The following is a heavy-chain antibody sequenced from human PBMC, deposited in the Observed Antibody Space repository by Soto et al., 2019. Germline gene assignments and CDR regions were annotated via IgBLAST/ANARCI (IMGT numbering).Heavy chain of an antibody. CDR2: IYYSGST. CDR1: GGSVSSGSYY. V-gene: IGHV4-61*01. Sequence: PSETLSLTCTVSGGSVSSGSYYWSWIRQPPGKGLEWIGYIYYSGSTNYNPSLKSRVTISVDTSKNQFSLKLSSVTAADTAVYYCARNLCGGDCYSSWFDPWGQGTLVTVSS. D-gene: IGHD2-21*01. CDR3: ARNLCGGDCYSSWFDP. J-gene: IGHJ5*02.